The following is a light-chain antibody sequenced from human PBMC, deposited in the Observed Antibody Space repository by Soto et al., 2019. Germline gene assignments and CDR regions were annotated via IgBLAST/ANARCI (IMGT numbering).Light chain of an antibody. V-gene: IGKV1-5*03. CDR2: KAS. CDR3: QQYNRYSSYT. Sequence: DIQMTQFPSTLSASIGDRVTITCRASQTVSSWLAWYQQKPGKAPKLLIYKASPLETGVPSRFSGSGSGTDFTLAISSLHPDDFATYYCQQYNRYSSYTFGQGTRLEIK. CDR1: QTVSSW. J-gene: IGKJ2*01.